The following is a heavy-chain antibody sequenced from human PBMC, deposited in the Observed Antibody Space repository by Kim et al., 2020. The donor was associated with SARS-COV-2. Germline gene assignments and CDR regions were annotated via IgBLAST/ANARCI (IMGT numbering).Heavy chain of an antibody. J-gene: IGHJ6*02. V-gene: IGHV1-69*13. CDR2: IIPIFGTA. Sequence: SVKVSCKASGGTFSSYAISWVRQAPGQGLEWMGGIIPIFGTANYAQKFQGRVTITADESTSTAYMELSSLRSEDTAVYYCARAGDYGDYYYYYGMDVWGQGTTVTVSS. CDR1: GGTFSSYA. D-gene: IGHD4-17*01. CDR3: ARAGDYGDYYYYYGMDV.